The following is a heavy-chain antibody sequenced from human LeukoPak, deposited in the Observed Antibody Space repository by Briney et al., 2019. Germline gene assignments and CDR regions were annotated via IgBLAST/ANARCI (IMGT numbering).Heavy chain of an antibody. CDR3: ARVAAEVVGVPGAIGFGWLRRDYYYMDV. CDR2: IIPIFGTA. J-gene: IGHJ6*03. Sequence: SVKVSCKASGGTFSSYAISWVRQAPGQGLEWMGGIIPIFGTANYAQKFQGRVTITADESTSTAYMELSSLRSEDTAVYYCARVAAEVVGVPGAIGFGWLRRDYYYMDVWGKGTTVTVSS. V-gene: IGHV1-69*13. D-gene: IGHD2-2*02. CDR1: GGTFSSYA.